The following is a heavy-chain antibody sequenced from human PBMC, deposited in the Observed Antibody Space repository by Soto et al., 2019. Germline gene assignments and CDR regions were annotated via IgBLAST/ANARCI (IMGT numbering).Heavy chain of an antibody. CDR3: ARDVYTLTPNHSYGMDV. CDR1: GGSISSGGYY. V-gene: IGHV4-31*03. J-gene: IGHJ6*02. CDR2: IYYSGST. D-gene: IGHD4-4*01. Sequence: SETLSLTCTVSGGSISSGGYYWSWIRQHPGKGLEWIGYIYYSGSTYYNPSLKSRVTISVDTSKNHFSLKLSSVTAADTAVYYCARDVYTLTPNHSYGMDVRGPGTTVNVSS.